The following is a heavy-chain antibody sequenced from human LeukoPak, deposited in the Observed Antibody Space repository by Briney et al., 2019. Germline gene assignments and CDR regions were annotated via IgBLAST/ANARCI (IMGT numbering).Heavy chain of an antibody. D-gene: IGHD2-15*01. Sequence: GKSLRLSCAASGFNFSSYGMHWVRQAPGKGLEYVSAISDSGGSTYYADSVKGRFTISRDNSKNTLYLQMSSLRAEDTAVYFCVRGYSFGPYGMDVWGQGTTVTVSS. J-gene: IGHJ6*02. CDR3: VRGYSFGPYGMDV. V-gene: IGHV3-64D*09. CDR1: GFNFSSYG. CDR2: ISDSGGST.